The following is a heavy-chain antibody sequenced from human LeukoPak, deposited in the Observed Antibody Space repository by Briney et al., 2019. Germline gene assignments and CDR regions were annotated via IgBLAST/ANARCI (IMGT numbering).Heavy chain of an antibody. Sequence: ASVKVSCKASGYTFTGSGWYLYWLRQAPGRGLDCVGWLHPNNGATGYAQKFQGRVAMTTDTSIRTAYMELSRLRPDDTAIYYCARDGPAQMVDFDYWGQGTLVTVSS. J-gene: IGHJ4*02. V-gene: IGHV1-2*02. CDR3: ARDGPAQMVDFDY. CDR1: GYTFTGSGWY. D-gene: IGHD3-10*01. CDR2: LHPNNGAT.